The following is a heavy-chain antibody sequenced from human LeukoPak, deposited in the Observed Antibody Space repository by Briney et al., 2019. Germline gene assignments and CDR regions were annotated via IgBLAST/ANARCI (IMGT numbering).Heavy chain of an antibody. CDR2: MYYSGSA. CDR1: GDSISSYY. CDR3: ARHWRGSSLYADY. J-gene: IGHJ4*02. Sequence: SETLSLTCTVSGDSISSYYWSWIRLPPGKGLEWIGYMYYSGSANYNPSLKSRVTMAVDTSKNQFSLKLSSVTAADSAVYYCARHWRGSSLYADYWGQGTLVTVSS. D-gene: IGHD3-16*01. V-gene: IGHV4-59*08.